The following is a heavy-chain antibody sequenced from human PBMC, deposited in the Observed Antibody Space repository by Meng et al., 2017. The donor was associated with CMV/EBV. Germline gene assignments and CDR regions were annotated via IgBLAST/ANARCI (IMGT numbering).Heavy chain of an antibody. CDR2: ISSSSSYI. D-gene: IGHD5-24*01. CDR1: GFTFSSYS. J-gene: IGHJ6*02. Sequence: GGSLRLSCAASGFTFSSYSMNWVRQAPGKGLEWVSSISSSSSYIYYADSVKGRFTISRDNAKNSLYLQMNSLRAEDTAVYYCARAASGGSERWDYYYYGMDVWGQGTTVTVSS. CDR3: ARAASGGSERWDYYYYGMDV. V-gene: IGHV3-21*01.